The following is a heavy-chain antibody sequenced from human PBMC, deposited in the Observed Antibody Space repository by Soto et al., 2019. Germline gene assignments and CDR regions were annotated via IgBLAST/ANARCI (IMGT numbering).Heavy chain of an antibody. CDR3: AKNGHPPYYYYGMDV. CDR1: GYSFTTYG. Sequence: ASVKVSCKASGYSFTTYGISWVRQDHGQGLEWMGWISGYNGDTNNAQKFQDRVTMTIDRSTTTAYLELRSLTSDDTAVYYCAKNGHPPYYYYGMDVWGQGTTVTVSS. J-gene: IGHJ6*02. V-gene: IGHV1-18*01. CDR2: ISGYNGDT. D-gene: IGHD2-8*01.